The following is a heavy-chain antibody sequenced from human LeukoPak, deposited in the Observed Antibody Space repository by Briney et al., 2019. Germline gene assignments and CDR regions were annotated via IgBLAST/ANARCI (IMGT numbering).Heavy chain of an antibody. J-gene: IGHJ4*02. CDR2: IWSDGSNK. CDR1: GFTFSDYG. D-gene: IGHD3-10*01. CDR3: VRASGSFDY. Sequence: GGSLRLSCAASGFTFSDYGIHWVRQAPGKGLEWVAVIWSDGSNKYYADSVKGRLTISRDNSKKTLYLQMNSLRVEDTAVYYCVRASGSFDYWGQGTLVTVSS. V-gene: IGHV3-33*01.